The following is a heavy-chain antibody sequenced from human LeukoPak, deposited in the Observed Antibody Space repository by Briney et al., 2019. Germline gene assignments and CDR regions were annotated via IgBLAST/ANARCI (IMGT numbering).Heavy chain of an antibody. V-gene: IGHV1-69*01. CDR1: GGTFISYA. Sequence: ASVKVSCKASGGTFISYAISWGRQAPGQGGEWRGGSIPIFGTANSPQKFQGRVTITADESTTTAYMQLSSLRSDDTAVYYCAMRIAAGGGLYYFDYWGQGTLVTVSS. J-gene: IGHJ4*02. CDR2: SIPIFGTA. D-gene: IGHD6-13*01. CDR3: AMRIAAGGGLYYFDY.